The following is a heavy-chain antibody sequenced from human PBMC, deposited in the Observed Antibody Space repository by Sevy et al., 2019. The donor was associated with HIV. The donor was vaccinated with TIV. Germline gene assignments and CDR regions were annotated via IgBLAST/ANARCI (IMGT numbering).Heavy chain of an antibody. CDR1: GFTFSNYG. D-gene: IGHD3-22*01. CDR3: ARGGDFNDRSAKRDFDY. J-gene: IGHJ4*02. CDR2: IWNDGSNK. V-gene: IGHV3-33*01. Sequence: GGSLRLSCAASGFTFSNYGMHCVRQAPGTGLEWVAVIWNDGSNKYYADSVKGRFTISRDNSKNTLYLQMNSLRVEDTAVYFCARGGDFNDRSAKRDFDYWGQGTLVTVSS.